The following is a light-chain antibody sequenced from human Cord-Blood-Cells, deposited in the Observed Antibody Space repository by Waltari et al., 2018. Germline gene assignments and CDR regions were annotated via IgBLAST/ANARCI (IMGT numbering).Light chain of an antibody. J-gene: IGKJ4*01. CDR2: DAS. Sequence: EIVLTQSPATMSLSPGERATLSCRASQSVSSYLAWYQQTPGQAPRLLIYDASNRATGIPARCSSSGSGTDFTLTISSLAPEDFAVYYCQQRSNWPPFGGGTKVEIK. CDR3: QQRSNWPP. CDR1: QSVSSY. V-gene: IGKV3-11*01.